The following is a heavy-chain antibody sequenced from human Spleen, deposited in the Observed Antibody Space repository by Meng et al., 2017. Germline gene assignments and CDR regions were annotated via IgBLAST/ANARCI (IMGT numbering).Heavy chain of an antibody. J-gene: IGHJ4*02. Sequence: VQLEQWGAGLLKPSETLSLTCAVYGGSFSGYYWSWIRQPPGKGLEWIGEINHSGGTNYNPSLKSRVTISADMSKNQFSLKLSSVTAADTAVYYCARGLLLAALRNWGQGTLVTVSS. CDR2: INHSGGT. CDR1: GGSFSGYY. CDR3: ARGLLLAALRN. V-gene: IGHV4-34*01. D-gene: IGHD6-6*01.